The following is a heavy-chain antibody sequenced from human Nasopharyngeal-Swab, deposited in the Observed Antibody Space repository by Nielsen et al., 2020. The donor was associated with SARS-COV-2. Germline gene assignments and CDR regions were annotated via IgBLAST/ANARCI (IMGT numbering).Heavy chain of an antibody. CDR3: ARAGTSDYYYYGMDV. V-gene: IGHV3-20*01. CDR2: INWNGGST. D-gene: IGHD6-13*01. Sequence: GESLKISCAASGFTFDDYGMSWVRQAPGKGLEWVSGINWNGGSTGYADSVKGRFTISRDNAKNSLYLQMNSLRAEDTALYHCARAGTSDYYYYGMDVWGQGTTVTVS. CDR1: GFTFDDYG. J-gene: IGHJ6*02.